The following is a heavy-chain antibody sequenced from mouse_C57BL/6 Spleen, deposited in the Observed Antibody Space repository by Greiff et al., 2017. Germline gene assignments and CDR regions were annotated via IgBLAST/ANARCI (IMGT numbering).Heavy chain of an antibody. V-gene: IGHV2-9-1*01. CDR2: IWTGGGT. J-gene: IGHJ4*01. CDR3: ARNRYYYGSSRDYAMDY. D-gene: IGHD1-1*01. CDR1: GFSLTSYA. Sequence: QVQLKESGPGLVAPSQSLSITCTVSGFSLTSYAISWVRQPPGKGLEWLGVIWTGGGTNYNSALKSRLSISKDNSKSQFFLKMNSLQTDDTARYYCARNRYYYGSSRDYAMDYWGQGTSVTVSS.